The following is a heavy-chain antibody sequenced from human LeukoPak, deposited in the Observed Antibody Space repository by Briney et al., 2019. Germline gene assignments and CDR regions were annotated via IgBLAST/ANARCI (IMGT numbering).Heavy chain of an antibody. J-gene: IGHJ4*02. V-gene: IGHV4-34*01. CDR2: INHSGST. D-gene: IGHD1-26*01. CDR3: ARGQWGGYFDY. CDR1: GGPFSGYY. Sequence: PSETLSLTCAVYGGPFSGYYWSWIRQPPGKGLEWIGEINHSGSTNYNPSLKSRVTISVDTSKNQFSLKLSSVTAADTAVYYCARGQWGGYFDYWGQGTLVTVSS.